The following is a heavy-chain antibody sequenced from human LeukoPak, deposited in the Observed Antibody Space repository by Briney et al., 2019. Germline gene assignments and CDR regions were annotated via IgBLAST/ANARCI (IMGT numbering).Heavy chain of an antibody. J-gene: IGHJ4*02. Sequence: PGGSLRLSCAASGFTFSSYAMSWVRQAPGKGLEWVSAISGSGGSTYYADSVKGRFTISRDNSKNTLYLQMNSLRAEDTAVYYCAKDLFVLRFLEWSIDRGNFDYWGQGTLVTVSS. CDR3: AKDLFVLRFLEWSIDRGNFDY. CDR2: ISGSGGST. CDR1: GFTFSSYA. D-gene: IGHD3-3*01. V-gene: IGHV3-23*01.